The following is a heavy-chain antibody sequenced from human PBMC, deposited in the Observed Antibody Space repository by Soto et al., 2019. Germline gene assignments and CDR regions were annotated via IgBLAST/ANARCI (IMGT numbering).Heavy chain of an antibody. CDR2: IKSKTDGGTT. Sequence: EVQLVESGGGLVKPGGSLRLSCAASGFTFSNAWMSWVRQAPGKGLEWVGRIKSKTDGGTTDYAAPVKGRFTISRDDSKNTLYLQMNSRKTEDTAVYYCTMNSWGYYYYYYMDVWGKGTTVTVSS. V-gene: IGHV3-15*01. J-gene: IGHJ6*03. CDR3: TMNSWGYYYYYYMDV. CDR1: GFTFSNAW. D-gene: IGHD3-16*01.